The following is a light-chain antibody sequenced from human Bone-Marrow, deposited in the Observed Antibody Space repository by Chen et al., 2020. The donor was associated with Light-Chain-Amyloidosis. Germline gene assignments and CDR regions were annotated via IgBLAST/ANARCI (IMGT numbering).Light chain of an antibody. CDR2: EDD. Sequence: NFMLTQPHSVSESPGKTVIISCTRSSGSIATNYVQWYQQRPCSSPTTVLYEDDQRPSGVPERFSCSIYSSSNSASLTISGLKSEGEADYYCQSYQGSSQGVFGGGTKLTFL. CDR1: SGSIATNY. J-gene: IGLJ3*02. V-gene: IGLV6-57*01. CDR3: QSYQGSSQGV.